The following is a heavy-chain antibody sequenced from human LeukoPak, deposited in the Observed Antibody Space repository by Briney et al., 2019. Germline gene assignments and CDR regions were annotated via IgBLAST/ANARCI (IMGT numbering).Heavy chain of an antibody. Sequence: GGSLRLSCAASGFTFSSYGMHWVRQAPGKGLEWVSVIYSGGSTYYADSVKGRFTISRDNSKNTLYLQMNSLRAEDTAVYYCARDSPDSSSSYWGQGTLVTVSS. CDR1: GFTFSSYG. V-gene: IGHV3-53*01. CDR3: ARDSPDSSSSY. J-gene: IGHJ4*02. D-gene: IGHD6-13*01. CDR2: IYSGGST.